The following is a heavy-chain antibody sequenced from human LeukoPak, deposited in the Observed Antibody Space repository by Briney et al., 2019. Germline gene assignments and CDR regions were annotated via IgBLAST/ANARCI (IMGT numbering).Heavy chain of an antibody. Sequence: PSGTLSLTCAVSGGSISRNNWWGWVRQPPGKGLEWLGEIYHSGSPNYNPSLKSRVTISVDKSRNHFSLNLSSVTAADTAVYYCARVNINNWHSCDYWGQGTLVTVSS. J-gene: IGHJ4*02. CDR2: IYHSGSP. V-gene: IGHV4-4*02. D-gene: IGHD1-1*01. CDR3: ARVNINNWHSCDY. CDR1: GGSISRNNW.